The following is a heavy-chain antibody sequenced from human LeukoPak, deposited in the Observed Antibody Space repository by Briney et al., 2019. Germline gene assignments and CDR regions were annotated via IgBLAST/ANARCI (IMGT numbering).Heavy chain of an antibody. J-gene: IGHJ6*03. CDR2: IDHSGGT. CDR3: ARLLGNYYFYMVV. V-gene: IGHV4-38-2*02. D-gene: IGHD7-27*01. Sequence: SSETLSLTCTVSDYSASSVYFWGWIRQPPGKGLEWVGHIDHSGGTSFSPSLKSRLTISTDRSKNKFSLNLSSVTAADTAVYFCARLLGNYYFYMVVWGKGTTVTVSS. CDR1: DYSASSVYF.